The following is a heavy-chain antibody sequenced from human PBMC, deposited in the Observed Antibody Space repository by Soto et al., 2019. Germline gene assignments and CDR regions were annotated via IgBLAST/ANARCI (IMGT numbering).Heavy chain of an antibody. Sequence: SVKVSCKASRGTFSSYAISWVRQAPGQGLEWMGGIIPIFGTANYAQKFQGRVTITADESTSTAYMELSSLRSEDTAVYYCAREGANYDFWSGPISPQYYYYGMDVWGQGTTVTVSS. CDR1: RGTFSSYA. J-gene: IGHJ6*02. D-gene: IGHD3-3*01. V-gene: IGHV1-69*13. CDR2: IIPIFGTA. CDR3: AREGANYDFWSGPISPQYYYYGMDV.